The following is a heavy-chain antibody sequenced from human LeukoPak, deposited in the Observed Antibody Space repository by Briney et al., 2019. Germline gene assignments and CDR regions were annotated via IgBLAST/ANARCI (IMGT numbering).Heavy chain of an antibody. CDR3: ARDRLGSGWYDISIGY. Sequence: SVKVSCKASGGTFSSYAISWVRQAPGQGLEWMGGIIPIFGTANYAQKFQGRVTITADESTSTAYMELSSLRSEDTAVYYCARDRLGSGWYDISIGYWGQGTLVTVSS. V-gene: IGHV1-69*13. J-gene: IGHJ4*02. D-gene: IGHD6-19*01. CDR1: GGTFSSYA. CDR2: IIPIFGTA.